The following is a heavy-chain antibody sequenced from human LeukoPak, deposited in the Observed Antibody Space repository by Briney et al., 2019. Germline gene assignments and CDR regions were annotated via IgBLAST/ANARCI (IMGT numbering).Heavy chain of an antibody. CDR1: GGTFSSYA. V-gene: IGHV1-69*04. J-gene: IGHJ4*02. Sequence: ASVKVSCKASGGTFSSYAISWVRQAPGQGLEWMGRTIPIFGIANYAQKFQGRVTITADKSTSTAYMELSSLRSEDTAVYYCARDVEMATVDYWGQGTLVTVSS. CDR2: TIPIFGIA. CDR3: ARDVEMATVDY. D-gene: IGHD5-24*01.